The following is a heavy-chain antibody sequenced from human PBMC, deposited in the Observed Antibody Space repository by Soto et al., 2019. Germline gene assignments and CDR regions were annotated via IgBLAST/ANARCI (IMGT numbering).Heavy chain of an antibody. CDR1: GGSISSSSYY. D-gene: IGHD3-3*01. CDR2: IYYSGST. CDR3: ARHAPAISISDH. Sequence: QLQLQESGPGLVKPSETLSLTCTVSGGSISSSSYYWGWIRQPPGRGLEWIGSIYYSGSTYYNPSPKSRVTLSVDSSKDHFSLKLSSVTAADTAVYYCARHAPAISISDHWGQGTLVTVSS. V-gene: IGHV4-39*01. J-gene: IGHJ4*02.